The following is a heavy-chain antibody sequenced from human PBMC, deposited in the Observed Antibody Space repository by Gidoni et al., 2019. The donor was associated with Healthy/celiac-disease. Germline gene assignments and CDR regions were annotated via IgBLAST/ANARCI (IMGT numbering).Heavy chain of an antibody. J-gene: IGHJ4*02. V-gene: IGHV4-59*01. CDR2: IYYSGST. Sequence: QVLLLAPCPGLVKPSQTLSPTCTVSGGSISSYYWSWLRQPPGQGLEWIGYIYYSGSTNYNPSLKSRGPISVDTAKNQFSLKLSSVTAADTAVYYCARGWRLVDYWGQGTLVTVSS. CDR1: GGSISSYY. CDR3: ARGWRLVDY. D-gene: IGHD6-19*01.